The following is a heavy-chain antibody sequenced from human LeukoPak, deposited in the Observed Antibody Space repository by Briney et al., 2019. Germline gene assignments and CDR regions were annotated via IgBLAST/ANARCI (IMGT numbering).Heavy chain of an antibody. CDR1: GFTFSSYA. CDR3: ARSPYYYDSNFDY. CDR2: ISYDVSNK. J-gene: IGHJ4*02. V-gene: IGHV3-30-3*01. Sequence: GGSLRLSCAGSGFTFSSYAMHWVRQAPGKGLEWVAVISYDVSNKYYADSVKGRFTISRDNSKNTLYLQMNSLRAEDTAVYYCARSPYYYDSNFDYWGQGTLVTVSS. D-gene: IGHD3-22*01.